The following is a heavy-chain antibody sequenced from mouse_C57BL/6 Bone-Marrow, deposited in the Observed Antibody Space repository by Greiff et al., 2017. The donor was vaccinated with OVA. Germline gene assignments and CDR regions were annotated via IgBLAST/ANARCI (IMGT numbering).Heavy chain of an antibody. CDR3: ASTGTYFDY. J-gene: IGHJ2*01. V-gene: IGHV1-55*01. CDR2: IYPGSGST. D-gene: IGHD4-1*01. Sequence: QVQLQPGAELVKPGASVKMSCTASGYTFTSYWITWVKQRPGQGLEWIGDIYPGSGSTNYNEKFKSKATLTVDTSSSTAYMQLSSLTSEDSAVYYCASTGTYFDYWGQGTTLTVSS. CDR1: GYTFTSYW.